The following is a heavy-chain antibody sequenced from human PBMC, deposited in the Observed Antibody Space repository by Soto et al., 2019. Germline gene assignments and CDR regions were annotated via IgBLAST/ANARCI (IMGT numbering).Heavy chain of an antibody. V-gene: IGHV4-39*01. J-gene: IGHJ4*02. CDR1: GGSISSSSYY. Sequence: SETLSLTCTVSGGSISSSSYYWGWIRQPPGKGLEWIGSIYYSGSTYYNPSLKSRVTISVDTSKNQFSLKLSSVTAADTAVYYCARLRYYDILTGYHMTVYFDYWGQGTLVTVSS. CDR3: ARLRYYDILTGYHMTVYFDY. D-gene: IGHD3-9*01. CDR2: IYYSGST.